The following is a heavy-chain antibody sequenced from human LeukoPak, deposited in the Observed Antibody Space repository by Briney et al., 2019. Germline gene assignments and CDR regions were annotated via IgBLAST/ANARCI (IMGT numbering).Heavy chain of an antibody. CDR1: GGSISSYY. Sequence: SETLPLTCTVSGGSISSYYWSWIRQPPGKGLEWIGYIYYSGSTNYNPSLKSRVTISVDTSKNQFSLKLSSVTAADTAVYYCARDPQFYGMDVWAKGPRSPSP. J-gene: IGHJ6*02. CDR2: IYYSGST. CDR3: ARDPQFYGMDV. V-gene: IGHV4-59*01.